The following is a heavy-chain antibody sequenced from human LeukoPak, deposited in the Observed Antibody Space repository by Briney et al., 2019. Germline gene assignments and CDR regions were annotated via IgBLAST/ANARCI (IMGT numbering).Heavy chain of an antibody. CDR3: ARSTAYGGNPPGGLYFDY. CDR2: VNHSGST. V-gene: IGHV4-34*01. CDR1: GGSFSGYY. Sequence: SETLSLTCAVYGGSFSGYYWSWIRQPPGKGLEWIGEVNHSGSTNYNPSLKSRVTISVDTSKNQFSLKLSSVTAADTAVYYCARSTAYGGNPPGGLYFDYWGQGTLVTVSS. D-gene: IGHD4-23*01. J-gene: IGHJ4*02.